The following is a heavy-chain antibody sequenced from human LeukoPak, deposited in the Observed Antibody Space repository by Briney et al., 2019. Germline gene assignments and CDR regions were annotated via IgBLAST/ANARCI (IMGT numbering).Heavy chain of an antibody. CDR1: GYTFTTYD. D-gene: IGHD5-18*01. Sequence: ASVKVSCKASGYTFTTYDVNWVRQATGQGLEWMGWMNPNSGNTGYAQKFQGRVTMTRNTSISTAYMELSSLRSEDTAVYYCARSSVSYGFLDVWGKGTTVTVSS. CDR2: MNPNSGNT. V-gene: IGHV1-8*01. CDR3: ARSSVSYGFLDV. J-gene: IGHJ6*04.